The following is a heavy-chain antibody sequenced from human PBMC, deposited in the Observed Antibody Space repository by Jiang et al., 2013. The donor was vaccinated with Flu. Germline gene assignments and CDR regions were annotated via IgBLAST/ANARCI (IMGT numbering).Heavy chain of an antibody. D-gene: IGHD3-10*01. J-gene: IGHJ4*02. Sequence: SGSGLVKPSETLSLTCSVSGGSISNWYWSWIRQPAGKGLEWIGRVYISGDIDYNPSLKSRVTMSVDTSKNQFSLRLDSVTAADTAVYYCATGSGDFDHWGQGTQVTVSS. CDR1: GGSISNWY. CDR3: ATGSGDFDH. V-gene: IGHV4-4*07. CDR2: VYISGDI.